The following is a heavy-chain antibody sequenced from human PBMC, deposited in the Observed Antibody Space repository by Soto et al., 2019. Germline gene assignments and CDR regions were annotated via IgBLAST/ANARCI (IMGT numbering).Heavy chain of an antibody. CDR1: GGSMSSEGYY. V-gene: IGHV4-31*03. CDR2: IYYSGLT. CDR3: VRDVAAVGTDWFDP. Sequence: SETLSLTCTVSGGSMSSEGYYWSWIRQHPGKGLEWIGYIYYSGLTDYNPSPKSRLAISVDKSKNEFYLELTSVTAADTAVYYCVRDVAAVGTDWFDPWGQGTLVTVSS. D-gene: IGHD6-13*01. J-gene: IGHJ5*02.